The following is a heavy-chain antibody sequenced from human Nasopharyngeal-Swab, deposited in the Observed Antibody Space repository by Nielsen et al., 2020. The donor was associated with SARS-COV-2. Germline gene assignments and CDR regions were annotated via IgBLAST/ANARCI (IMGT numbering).Heavy chain of an antibody. V-gene: IGHV5-51*01. CDR2: IYPGDSDT. Sequence: KVSCKGSGYSFTSYWIGWVRQMPGKGLEWMGIIYPGDSDTRYSPSFQGQVTISADNSITTAYLQWSSLKASDTAMYYCARRFRGNSVDAFDIWGQGTMVTVS. CDR1: GYSFTSYW. J-gene: IGHJ3*02. CDR3: ARRFRGNSVDAFDI. D-gene: IGHD4-23*01.